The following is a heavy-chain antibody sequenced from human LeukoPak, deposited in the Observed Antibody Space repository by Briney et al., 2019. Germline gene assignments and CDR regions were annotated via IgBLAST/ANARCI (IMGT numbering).Heavy chain of an antibody. J-gene: IGHJ6*02. Sequence: SETLSLTCTVSGVSISSYYWSWLRQPPGKGLEWIGYIYYSGSTNYNPSLKSRVTISVDTSKNQFSLKLSSVTAADTAVYYCARVTSYYYYGMDVWGQGTTVTVSS. CDR3: ARVTSYYYYGMDV. V-gene: IGHV4-59*01. CDR2: IYYSGST. CDR1: GVSISSYY.